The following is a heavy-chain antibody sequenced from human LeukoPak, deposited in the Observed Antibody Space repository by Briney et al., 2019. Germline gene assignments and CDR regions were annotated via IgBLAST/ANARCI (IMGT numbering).Heavy chain of an antibody. J-gene: IGHJ5*02. CDR2: IYYSGST. D-gene: IGHD2-15*01. CDR3: ARVGCTGGSCYGWFDP. Sequence: SETLSLTCTVSGGSISSYYWSWVRQPPGKGLEWIGYIYYSGSTNYNPSLKSRVTMSVDTSKNQFSLKLSSVTAADTAVYYCARVGCTGGSCYGWFDPWGQGTLVTVSS. V-gene: IGHV4-59*01. CDR1: GGSISSYY.